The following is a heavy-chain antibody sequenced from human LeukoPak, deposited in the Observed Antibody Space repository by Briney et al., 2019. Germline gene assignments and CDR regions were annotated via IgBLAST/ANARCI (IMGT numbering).Heavy chain of an antibody. D-gene: IGHD3-22*01. J-gene: IGHJ4*02. CDR1: GYTFTTYY. Sequence: ASVKVSCKASGYTFTTYYTHWVRQAPGQGLEWMGIINPSGTSTSYPQNFQGRVTMTRDTSTSTVYMELSSLTSDDTAVYYCVRGASDTSGYYYVLDYWGQGTLVTVSS. CDR3: VRGASDTSGYYYVLDY. V-gene: IGHV1-46*01. CDR2: INPSGTST.